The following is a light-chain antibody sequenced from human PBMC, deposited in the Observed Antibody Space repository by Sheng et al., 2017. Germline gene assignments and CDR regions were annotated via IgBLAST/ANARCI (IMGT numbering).Light chain of an antibody. Sequence: DIQMTQSPSSLPASVGDTVTIACQASRDVNKDVNWYQQKPGKAPKLLIYDASILETGVPSRFGGTGSGTDFTFSISSLQPEDLATYYCQQYDILSTFGGGTKVEI. CDR2: DAS. J-gene: IGKJ4*01. V-gene: IGKV1-33*01. CDR3: QQYDILST. CDR1: RDVNKD.